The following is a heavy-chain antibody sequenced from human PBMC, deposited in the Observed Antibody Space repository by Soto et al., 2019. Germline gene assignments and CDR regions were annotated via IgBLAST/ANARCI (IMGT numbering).Heavy chain of an antibody. CDR3: AASISSYGMDV. CDR2: IYPGDSDT. Sequence: GESLKSSCKGAVYTFTNYWIGWVRQMPGKGLEWMGIIYPGDSDTKYNPSFQGQVTISADKSIPTPYPQWSSLKASDTAIYYCAASISSYGMDVWGQGTTVTVSS. J-gene: IGHJ6*01. CDR1: VYTFTNYW. V-gene: IGHV5-51*01.